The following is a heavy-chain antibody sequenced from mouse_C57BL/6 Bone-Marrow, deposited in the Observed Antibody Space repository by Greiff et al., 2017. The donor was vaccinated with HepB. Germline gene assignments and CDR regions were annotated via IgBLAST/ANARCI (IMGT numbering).Heavy chain of an antibody. CDR3: TNGDTTLGYFDV. V-gene: IGHV1-15*01. D-gene: IGHD1-1*01. Sequence: VQLQESGAELVRPGASVTLSCKASGYTFTDYEMHWVKQTPVHGLEWIGAIDPETGGTAYNQKFKGKAILTADKSSSTAYMELRSLTSEDSAVYYCTNGDTTLGYFDVWGTGTTVTVSS. J-gene: IGHJ1*03. CDR1: GYTFTDYE. CDR2: IDPETGGT.